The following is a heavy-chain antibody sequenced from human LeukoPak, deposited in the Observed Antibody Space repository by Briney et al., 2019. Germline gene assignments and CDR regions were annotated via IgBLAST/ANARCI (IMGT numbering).Heavy chain of an antibody. J-gene: IGHJ3*01. CDR1: GFTFGDYA. CDR3: TRLASTTDAFDV. D-gene: IGHD4-17*01. Sequence: PGGSLRLSCTASGFTFGDYAMSWFRQAPGKGLEWVGFIRSKAYGGTTEYAASVKGRFTISRDDSKSIAYLQMNSLKRDDTAVYFCTRLASTTDAFDVWGQGTMVTVSS. CDR2: IRSKAYGGTT. V-gene: IGHV3-49*03.